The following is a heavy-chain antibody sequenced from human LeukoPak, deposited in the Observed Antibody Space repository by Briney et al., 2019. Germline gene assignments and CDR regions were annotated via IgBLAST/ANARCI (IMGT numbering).Heavy chain of an antibody. CDR1: GGSIRNKY. D-gene: IGHD3-10*01. Sequence: PSETLSLTCTVSGGSIRNKYWSWIRQPAGKGLEWIGRIYSSGNTNYNPSLKSRITMSVDTSKNQFSLKLSSVTAADTAVYYCANTYYYGSGSYHYFDYWGQGTLVTVSS. CDR2: IYSSGNT. V-gene: IGHV4-4*07. CDR3: ANTYYYGSGSYHYFDY. J-gene: IGHJ4*02.